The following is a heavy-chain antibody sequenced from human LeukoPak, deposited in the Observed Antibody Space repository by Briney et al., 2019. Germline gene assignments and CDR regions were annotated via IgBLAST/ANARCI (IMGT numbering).Heavy chain of an antibody. Sequence: SETLSLTCTVSGGFISSGGYYWSWIRQHPGKGLEWIGYIYYSGSTYYNPSLKSRVTISVDTSKNQFSLKLSSVAAADTAVYYCARDLRAGKEYFQHWGQGTLVTVSS. V-gene: IGHV4-31*03. CDR1: GGFISSGGYY. CDR2: IYYSGST. CDR3: ARDLRAGKEYFQH. J-gene: IGHJ1*01. D-gene: IGHD6-19*01.